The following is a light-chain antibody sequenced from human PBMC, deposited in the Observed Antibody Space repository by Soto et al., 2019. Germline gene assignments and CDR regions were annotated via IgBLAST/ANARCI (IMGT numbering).Light chain of an antibody. V-gene: IGLV2-14*03. CDR1: SSDVGDYNY. CDR3: SSYTSSSTLV. CDR2: DVS. Sequence: QSVLTQPASVSGSPGQSITISCTGTSSDVGDYNYVSWYQQHPGKAPKLMLYDVSNRPSGVSNRFSGSKSGNTASLTISGLQAEDEADYYCSSYTSSSTLVFGTGTKRTVL. J-gene: IGLJ2*01.